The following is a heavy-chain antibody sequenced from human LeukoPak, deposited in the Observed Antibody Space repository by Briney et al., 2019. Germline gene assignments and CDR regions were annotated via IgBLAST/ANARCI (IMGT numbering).Heavy chain of an antibody. CDR1: SGSVSSGSYY. CDR2: IYYSGST. J-gene: IGHJ4*02. CDR3: ARLSYGSGSYYQAALDY. V-gene: IGHV4-61*01. D-gene: IGHD3-10*01. Sequence: SETLSLTCTVSSGSVSSGSYYWSWIRQPPGKGLEWIGYIYYSGSTNYNPSLKSRVTISVDTSKNQFSLKLSSVTAADTAVYYCARLSYGSGSYYQAALDYWGQGTLVTVSS.